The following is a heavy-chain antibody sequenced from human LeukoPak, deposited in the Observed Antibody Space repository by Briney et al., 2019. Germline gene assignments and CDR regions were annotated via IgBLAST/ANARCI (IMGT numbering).Heavy chain of an antibody. CDR1: GCSISSGYY. D-gene: IGHD3-22*01. J-gene: IGHJ4*02. CDR3: ARAYYYDSSGYYERWSGESK. CDR2: IYHSGST. V-gene: IGHV4-38-2*01. Sequence: PSETLSLTCPVSGCSISSGYYWGWIRQPPGKGLEWIGSIYHSGSTYYNPSLKSRVTISVDTSKNQFSLKLSSVTAADTAVYYCARAYYYDSSGYYERWSGESKWGQGTLVTVSS.